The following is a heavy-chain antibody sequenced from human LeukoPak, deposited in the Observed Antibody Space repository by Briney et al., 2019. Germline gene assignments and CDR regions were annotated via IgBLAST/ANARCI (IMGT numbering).Heavy chain of an antibody. CDR3: ARPVAATPDAFDI. D-gene: IGHD2-15*01. CDR1: GYTFTSYD. CDR2: INPNSGGT. Sequence: ASVKVSCKASGYTFTSYDINWVRQAPGQGLEWMGWINPNSGGTNYAQKFQGRVTMTRDTSISTAYMELSRLRSDDTAVYYCARPVAATPDAFDIWGQGTMVTVSS. V-gene: IGHV1-2*02. J-gene: IGHJ3*02.